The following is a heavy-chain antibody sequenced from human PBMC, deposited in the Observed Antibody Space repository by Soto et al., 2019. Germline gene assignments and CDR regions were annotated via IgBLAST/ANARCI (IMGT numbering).Heavy chain of an antibody. Sequence: QVQLVQSGAEVKRPGSSVKVSCEASGGTFSSLGFIWVRQAPGQGLEWMGGIIPISGRTTFAPKFLGRVTITADESTRTTYMELTALTSDDTAICYCATRGTQGRWLEFADYWGQGTLVTVSS. CDR1: GGTFSSLG. CDR2: IIPISGRT. V-gene: IGHV1-69*01. J-gene: IGHJ4*02. CDR3: ATRGTQGRWLEFADY. D-gene: IGHD5-12*01.